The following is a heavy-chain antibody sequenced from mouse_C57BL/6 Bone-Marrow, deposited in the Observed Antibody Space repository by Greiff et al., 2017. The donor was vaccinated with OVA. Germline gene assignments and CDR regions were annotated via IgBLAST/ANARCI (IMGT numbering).Heavy chain of an antibody. CDR3: ARHLTTVVDWYVDV. Sequence: EVMLVESGGGLVKPGGSLKLSCAASGFTFSDYGMHWVRQAPEKGLEWVAYISSGSSTIYYADTVKGRFTISRDNAKNTLCLQMTSLRSEDTAMYYCARHLTTVVDWYVDVWGTGTTVTVSS. V-gene: IGHV5-17*01. D-gene: IGHD1-1*01. J-gene: IGHJ1*03. CDR1: GFTFSDYG. CDR2: ISSGSSTI.